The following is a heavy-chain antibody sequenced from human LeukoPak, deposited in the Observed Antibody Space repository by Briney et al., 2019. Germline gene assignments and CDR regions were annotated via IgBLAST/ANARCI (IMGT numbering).Heavy chain of an antibody. J-gene: IGHJ5*02. Sequence: PSETLSLTCAVYGGSFSGYYWSWIRQPPGKGLEWIGEINHSGSTNYNPSLKSRVTISVDTSKNQFSLKLSSVTAADTAVYYCARGRQVKWFDPWGQGTLVTVSS. CDR1: GGSFSGYY. V-gene: IGHV4-34*01. CDR2: INHSGST. CDR3: ARGRQVKWFDP.